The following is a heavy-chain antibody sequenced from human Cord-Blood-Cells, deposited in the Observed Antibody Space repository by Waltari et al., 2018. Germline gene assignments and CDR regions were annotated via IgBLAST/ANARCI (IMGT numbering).Heavy chain of an antibody. CDR2: IIPIFGTA. CDR1: GGTFSSYA. V-gene: IGHV1-69*01. D-gene: IGHD3-10*01. Sequence: QVQLVQSGAEVKKPGSSVKVSCKASGGTFSSYAISWVRQAPGQGLEWMGGIIPIFGTANYAQKFQGRVTITADESTSTAYMELSSLRSEDTAVYYCARVSGSGSYAPYYYGMDVWGQGTTVTVSS. J-gene: IGHJ6*02. CDR3: ARVSGSGSYAPYYYGMDV.